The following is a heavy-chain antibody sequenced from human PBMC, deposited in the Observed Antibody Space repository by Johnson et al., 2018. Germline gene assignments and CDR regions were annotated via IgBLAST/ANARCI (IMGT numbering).Heavy chain of an antibody. V-gene: IGHV1-69*01. Sequence: VQLVESGAEVKKPGSSVKVSCKASGGTFSSYAISWVRQAPGQGLEWMGGIIPIFGTANYAQTFQGRVTITADESTSTAHMELSSLRSEDTAVYYCARDRLYATHSTHPNGMDVWGQGTTVTVSS. J-gene: IGHJ6*02. D-gene: IGHD2-2*02. CDR2: IIPIFGTA. CDR3: ARDRLYATHSTHPNGMDV. CDR1: GGTFSSYA.